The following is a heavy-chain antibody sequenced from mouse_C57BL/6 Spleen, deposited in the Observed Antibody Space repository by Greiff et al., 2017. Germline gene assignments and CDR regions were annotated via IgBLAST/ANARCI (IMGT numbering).Heavy chain of an antibody. D-gene: IGHD2-5*01. CDR2: IYPGSGST. CDR1: GYTFTSYW. CDR3: ARYSNFYFDY. J-gene: IGHJ2*01. Sequence: QVQLQQPGAELVKPGASVKMSCKASGYTFTSYWISWVKQRPGQGLEWIGYIYPGSGSTNYNEKFKSKATLTVDTSSSTAYMQLSSLTSEDSAVYYCARYSNFYFDYWGQGTTLTVSS. V-gene: IGHV1-55*01.